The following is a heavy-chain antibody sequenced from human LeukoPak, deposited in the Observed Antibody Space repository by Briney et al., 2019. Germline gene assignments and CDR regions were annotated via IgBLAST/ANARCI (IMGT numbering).Heavy chain of an antibody. CDR3: ARVERWGGYDFEFDAFDI. Sequence: SETLSLTCTVSGYPISSGYYWGWIRQPPGKGLEWIGSVYHSGSTYYNPSLKSRVTISVDTSKNQFSLKLSSVTAADTAVYYCARVERWGGYDFEFDAFDIWGQGTMVTVSS. CDR2: VYHSGST. CDR1: GYPISSGYY. J-gene: IGHJ3*02. D-gene: IGHD5-12*01. V-gene: IGHV4-38-2*02.